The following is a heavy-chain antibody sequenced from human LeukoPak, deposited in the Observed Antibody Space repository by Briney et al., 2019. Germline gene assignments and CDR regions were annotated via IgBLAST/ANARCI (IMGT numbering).Heavy chain of an antibody. Sequence: ASVKASCKATSRISWVRQAPGQGLEWMGWIGTYGGDTYYAQKFQGRITVTTDTSTSTVYMELRNLRSDDTAVYYCAGDLWNFYDDSGYNRDFDSWGQGTLVTVSS. CDR1: TSR. J-gene: IGHJ5*01. CDR3: AGDLWNFYDDSGYNRDFDS. CDR2: IGTYGGDT. D-gene: IGHD3-22*01. V-gene: IGHV1-18*01.